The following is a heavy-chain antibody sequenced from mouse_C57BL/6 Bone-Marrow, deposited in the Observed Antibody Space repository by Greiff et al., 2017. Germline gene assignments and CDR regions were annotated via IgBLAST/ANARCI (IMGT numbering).Heavy chain of an antibody. Sequence: EVQLQQSGPELVKPGASVKISCKASGYTFTDYYMNWVKQSHGKSLAWIGDINPNNGGTSYNQKLKGKATLTVAKSSSTAYMELRSLTSEDSAVYYCARDYYGSSWYFDYWGQGTILTVSS. CDR1: GYTFTDYY. CDR3: ARDYYGSSWYFDY. CDR2: INPNNGGT. D-gene: IGHD1-1*01. J-gene: IGHJ2*01. V-gene: IGHV1-26*01.